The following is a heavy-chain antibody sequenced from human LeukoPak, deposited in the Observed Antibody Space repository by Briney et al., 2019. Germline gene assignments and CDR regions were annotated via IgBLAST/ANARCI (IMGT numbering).Heavy chain of an antibody. Sequence: PSETLSLTCTVSGGSISNYFWNWIRQPPGKGLEWIGYFFQSGGAKYNPSLKSRVTLSADTSKNQVSLKLNSVTAADTAVYFCARAGGYSGYGSFDYWGQGILVPASS. CDR2: FFQSGGA. CDR1: GGSISNYF. CDR3: ARAGGYSGYGSFDY. V-gene: IGHV4-59*08. J-gene: IGHJ4*02. D-gene: IGHD5-12*01.